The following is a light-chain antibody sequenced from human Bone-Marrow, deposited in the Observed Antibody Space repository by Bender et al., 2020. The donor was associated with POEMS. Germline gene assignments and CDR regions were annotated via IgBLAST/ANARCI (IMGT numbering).Light chain of an antibody. V-gene: IGLV2-23*02. J-gene: IGLJ2*01. Sequence: QSALTQPPSASGSPGQSVTISCTGTSSDVGDYTAVSWYQQHPGKAPKLIIYEVSKRPAGVSNRFSGSKSGNTASLTISGLQAEDEADYYCCSYAGSSTFPVFGGGTKLTVL. CDR1: SSDVGDYTA. CDR2: EVS. CDR3: CSYAGSSTFPV.